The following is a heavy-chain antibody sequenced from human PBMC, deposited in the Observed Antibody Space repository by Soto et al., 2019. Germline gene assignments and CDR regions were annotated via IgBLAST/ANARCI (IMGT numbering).Heavy chain of an antibody. J-gene: IGHJ4*02. CDR2: ISAYNGNT. Sequence: MWWARHATRQGLEWMGWISAYNGNTNYAQKLEGRVTMSTDTSTSTAYMELRMLRSDDTAVYYCVWYYADSSSRFRARYFDYWGQGTPVPVSS. D-gene: IGHD3-22*01. CDR3: VWYYADSSSRFRARYFDY. V-gene: IGHV1-18*01.